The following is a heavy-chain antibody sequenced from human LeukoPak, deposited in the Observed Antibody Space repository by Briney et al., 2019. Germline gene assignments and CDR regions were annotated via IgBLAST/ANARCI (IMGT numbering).Heavy chain of an antibody. CDR2: IYYSGGT. J-gene: IGHJ3*02. D-gene: IGHD3-10*01. CDR1: GGSISSYY. V-gene: IGHV4-59*01. CDR3: ARERDGDDAFDI. Sequence: SETLSLTCTVSGGSISSYYWSWIRQPPGKGLEWIGYIYYSGGTNYNLSLKSRVTISVDTSKNQFSLKLSSVTAADTAVYYCARERDGDDAFDIWGQGTMVTVSS.